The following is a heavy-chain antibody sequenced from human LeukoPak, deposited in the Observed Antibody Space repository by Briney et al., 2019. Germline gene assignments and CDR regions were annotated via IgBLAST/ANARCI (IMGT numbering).Heavy chain of an antibody. D-gene: IGHD5-12*01. CDR1: GFTFSGYG. V-gene: IGHV1-69*01. J-gene: IGHJ6*02. Sequence: GGSLRLSCAASGFTFSGYGMHWVRQAPGQGLEWMGGIIPIFGTANYAQKFQGRVTITADESTSTAYMELSSLRSEDTAVYYCASRGRYSGYDFYGMDVWGQGTTVTVSS. CDR2: IIPIFGTA. CDR3: ASRGRYSGYDFYGMDV.